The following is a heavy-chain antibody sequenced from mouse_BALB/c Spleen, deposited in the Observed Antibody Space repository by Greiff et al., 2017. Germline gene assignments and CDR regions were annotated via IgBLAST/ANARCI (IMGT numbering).Heavy chain of an antibody. CDR3: ARSMITTTVFAY. J-gene: IGHJ3*01. V-gene: IGHV14-3*02. Sequence: EVQLQQSGAELVKPGASVKLSCTASGFNIKDTYMHWVKQRPEQGLEWIGRIDPANGNTKYDPKFQGKATITADTSSNTAYLQLSSLTSEDTAVYYCARSMITTTVFAYWGQGTLVTVSA. CDR2: IDPANGNT. CDR1: GFNIKDTY. D-gene: IGHD2-4*01.